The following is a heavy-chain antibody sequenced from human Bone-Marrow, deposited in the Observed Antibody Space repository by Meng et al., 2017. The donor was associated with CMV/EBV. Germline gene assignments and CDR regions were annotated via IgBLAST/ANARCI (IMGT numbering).Heavy chain of an antibody. J-gene: IGHJ4*02. D-gene: IGHD3-10*01. V-gene: IGHV1-18*01. CDR2: ISDYNGKT. CDR3: ARDGIYYGSGSYRGLFDY. Sequence: TCTSDGISWVRQAHGQGLEWMGWISDYNGKTYYAQKFQGRVTMTTDTSTSTAYMELRSLRSDDTAVFYCARDGIYYGSGSYRGLFDYWGQGTLVTVSS. CDR1: TCTSDG.